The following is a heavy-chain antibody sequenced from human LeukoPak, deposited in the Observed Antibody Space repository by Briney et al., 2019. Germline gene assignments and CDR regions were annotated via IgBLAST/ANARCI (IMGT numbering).Heavy chain of an antibody. V-gene: IGHV1-2*02. J-gene: IGHJ6*03. CDR2: INPNSGGT. Sequence: GASVKVSCKASGYTFTGYYMHWVRQAPGQGLEWMGWINPNSGGTNYAQKFQGRVTMTRDTSISTAYMELSRLRSDDTAVYYCARSRGYSGYDGKYYYYYMDVWGKGTTVTVSS. D-gene: IGHD5-12*01. CDR1: GYTFTGYY. CDR3: ARSRGYSGYDGKYYYYYMDV.